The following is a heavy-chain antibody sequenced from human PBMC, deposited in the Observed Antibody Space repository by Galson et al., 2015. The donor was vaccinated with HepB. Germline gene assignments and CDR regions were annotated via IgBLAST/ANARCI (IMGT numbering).Heavy chain of an antibody. J-gene: IGHJ6*03. CDR2: ISSSGSTI. Sequence: SLRLSCAASGFTFSDCYMSWIRQAPGKGLEWVSYISSSGSTIYYADSVKGRFTISRDNAKNSLYLQMNSLRAEDTAVYYCARDQSGGGNSGYYYYYMDVWGKGTTVAVSS. D-gene: IGHD4-23*01. CDR3: ARDQSGGGNSGYYYYYMDV. CDR1: GFTFSDCY. V-gene: IGHV3-11*01.